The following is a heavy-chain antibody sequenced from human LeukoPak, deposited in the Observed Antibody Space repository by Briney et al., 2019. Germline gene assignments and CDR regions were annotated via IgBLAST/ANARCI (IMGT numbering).Heavy chain of an antibody. D-gene: IGHD6-19*01. V-gene: IGHV4-4*07. CDR2: IYTSGST. CDR1: GGSISSYY. J-gene: IGHJ6*03. CDR3: ARVRGLAVAGTGDYYYYYMDV. Sequence: PSETLSLTCTVSGGSISSYYWSWIRQPAGKGLEWIGRIYTSGSTNYNPSVKSRVTISVDTSKNQFSLKLSSVTAADTAVHYCARVRGLAVAGTGDYYYYYMDVWGKGTTVTVSS.